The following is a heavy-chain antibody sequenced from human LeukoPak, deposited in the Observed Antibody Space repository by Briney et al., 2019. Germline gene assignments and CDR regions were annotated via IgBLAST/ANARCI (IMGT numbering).Heavy chain of an antibody. CDR2: INPNSSGT. J-gene: IGHJ5*02. V-gene: IGHV1-2*02. Sequence: ASVKVSCKATGYTFTGYYMHWVRQAPGQGLKWMGWINPNSSGTNYAQKFQGRVTMTRETSISTAYMELSRLRSDDTAVYYCARPYSSGLYNWFDPWGQGTLVTVSS. CDR3: ARPYSSGLYNWFDP. D-gene: IGHD6-19*01. CDR1: GYTFTGYY.